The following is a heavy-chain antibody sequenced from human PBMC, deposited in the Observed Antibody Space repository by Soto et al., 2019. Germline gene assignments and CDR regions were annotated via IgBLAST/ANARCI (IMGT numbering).Heavy chain of an antibody. CDR2: ISYDGRNK. V-gene: IGHV3-30*18. D-gene: IGHD3-16*02. CDR1: GFTFSSYG. J-gene: IGHJ4*02. CDR3: AEELGYDYVCGSSRSSFDY. Sequence: QVQLVESGGGVVQPGRSLRLSCAASGFTFSSYGMHWVRQAPGKGLEWVAVISYDGRNKYYADSVKGRFTISRDNSKNTLYLQMNSMRAEDTTVYYCAEELGYDYVCGSSRSSFDYWGQGTLVTVSS.